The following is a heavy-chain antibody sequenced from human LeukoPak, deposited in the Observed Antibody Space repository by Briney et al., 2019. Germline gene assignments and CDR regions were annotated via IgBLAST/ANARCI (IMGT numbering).Heavy chain of an antibody. Sequence: SETLSLTCTVYGGSFSGYYWSWIRQPPGKGLEWIGEINHSGSTNYNPSLKSRVTISVDTSKNQFSLKLSSVTAADTAVYYCARGDIVVVSAAYNWFDPWGQGTLVTVSS. D-gene: IGHD2-2*01. J-gene: IGHJ5*02. CDR3: ARGDIVVVSAAYNWFDP. CDR2: INHSGST. CDR1: GGSFSGYY. V-gene: IGHV4-34*01.